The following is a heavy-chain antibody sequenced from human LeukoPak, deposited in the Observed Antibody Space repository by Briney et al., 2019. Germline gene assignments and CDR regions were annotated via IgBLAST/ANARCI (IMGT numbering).Heavy chain of an antibody. D-gene: IGHD2-2*01. CDR3: ASRSLTSAAARCFDD. CDR1: GESFSAYF. V-gene: IGHV4-34*01. Sequence: NPSETLSLTCAVRGESFSAYFWSWVRQVPGKGLEWIGEIDHRGVSTYNPSLKSRATMLVDTSNNHFSLSLTSVTAADTATYYCASRSLTSAAARCFDDWGQGTVVTVSS. J-gene: IGHJ4*03. CDR2: IDHRGVS.